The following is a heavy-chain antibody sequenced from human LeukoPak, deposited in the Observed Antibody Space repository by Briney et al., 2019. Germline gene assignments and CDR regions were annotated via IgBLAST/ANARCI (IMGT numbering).Heavy chain of an antibody. CDR2: IRNYGGST. CDR3: ANPAPGVVYLY. V-gene: IGHV3-23*01. D-gene: IGHD2-8*02. Sequence: GGSLRLSCAASGFTFSSYDMSWVRQAPGKGREWVSGIRNYGGSTYYADSVKGRFTITRDNSKNTLYLQMNSLRAEDTAVYYCANPAPGVVYLYWGQGTLVTVSS. J-gene: IGHJ4*02. CDR1: GFTFSSYD.